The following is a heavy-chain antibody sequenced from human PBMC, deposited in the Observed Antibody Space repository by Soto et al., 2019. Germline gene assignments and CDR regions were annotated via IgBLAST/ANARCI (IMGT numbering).Heavy chain of an antibody. CDR3: ARGMTKVSSEWFDP. CDR2: INHSGST. V-gene: IGHV4-34*01. Sequence: PSETLSLTCAVYGGSFSGYYWSWIRQPPGKGLEWIGEINHSGSTNYNPSLKSRVTISVDTSKNQFSLKLSSVTAADTAVYYCARGMTKVSSEWFDPWGQGTLVTVSS. J-gene: IGHJ5*02. CDR1: GGSFSGYY. D-gene: IGHD4-4*01.